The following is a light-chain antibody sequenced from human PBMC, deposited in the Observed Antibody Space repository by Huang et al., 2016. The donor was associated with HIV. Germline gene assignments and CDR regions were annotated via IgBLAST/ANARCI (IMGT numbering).Light chain of an antibody. V-gene: IGKV1-39*01. CDR3: QQSYSLPLS. J-gene: IGKJ3*01. Sequence: DIQMTQSPPSLSVSVGSRVALTCRASQNISYYLNWYQEKSGKAPNLLLYAASRLVSGVPSRFSGGGSGSNFTLTITNLQPEDIGTYYCQQSYSLPLSFGPGTTVNVK. CDR1: QNISYY. CDR2: AAS.